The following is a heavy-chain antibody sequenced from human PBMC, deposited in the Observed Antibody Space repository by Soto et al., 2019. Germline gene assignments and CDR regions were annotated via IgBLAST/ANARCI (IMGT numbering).Heavy chain of an antibody. D-gene: IGHD6-13*01. J-gene: IGHJ4*02. CDR1: GGSISSSSYY. CDR2: IYYSGST. CDR3: ARHPSTIAAAGKPPDY. Sequence: QLQLQESGPGLVKPSETLSLTCTVSGGSISSSSYYWGWIRQPPGKGLEWIGSIYYSGSTYYNPSPKSQVTRSLDTSENPFPLKLSSVTAGDTAVYYCARHPSTIAAAGKPPDYWGQGTLVTVSS. V-gene: IGHV4-39*01.